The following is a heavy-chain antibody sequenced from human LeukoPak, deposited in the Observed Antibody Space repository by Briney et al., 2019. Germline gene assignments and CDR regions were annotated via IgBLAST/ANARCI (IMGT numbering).Heavy chain of an antibody. CDR3: AGSNKIHNHGMDV. V-gene: IGHV1-69*13. J-gene: IGHJ6*01. Sequence: ASVKVSCKASGGTFSSYAISWVRQAPGQGLEWMGGIIPIFGTANYAQKFQGRVTITADESTSTAYMELSSLRSEDTAVYYCAGSNKIHNHGMDVWGKRTKGNRL. CDR2: IIPIFGTA. CDR1: GGTFSSYA. D-gene: IGHD1-14*01.